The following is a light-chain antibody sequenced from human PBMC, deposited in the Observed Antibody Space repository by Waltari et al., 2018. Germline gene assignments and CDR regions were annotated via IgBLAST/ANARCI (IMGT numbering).Light chain of an antibody. V-gene: IGLV3-1*01. J-gene: IGLJ3*02. CDR3: QAWDRTSLWL. CDR1: DLRRRF. CDR2: QDR. Sequence: SFELTQPPSVSVSPGQTATITCSGQDLRRRFVSWYQQRPGQSPTLVIYQDRKRPSETPERFSGSRSGNTMTLTISETQALDEADYYCQAWDRTSLWLFGGGTKLTVL.